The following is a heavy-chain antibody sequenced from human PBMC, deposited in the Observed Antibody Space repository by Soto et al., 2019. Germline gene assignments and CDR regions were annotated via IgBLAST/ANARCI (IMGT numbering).Heavy chain of an antibody. CDR3: AKTYSYDSTGYST. V-gene: IGHV3-23*01. J-gene: IGHJ5*02. Sequence: PGGSLRLSCAASGFTFSNYAMTWVRQAPGKGLEWVSGISGSGSYTYYADSVKGRFTISRDNSKNILYMQMNSLRAEDTAVYYCAKTYSYDSTGYSTWGQGTLVTVSS. CDR2: ISGSGSYT. D-gene: IGHD3-22*01. CDR1: GFTFSNYA.